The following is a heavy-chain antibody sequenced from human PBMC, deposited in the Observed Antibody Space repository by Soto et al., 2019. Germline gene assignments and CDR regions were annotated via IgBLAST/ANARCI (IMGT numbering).Heavy chain of an antibody. Sequence: PGGSLRLSCAASGFTVSTNDMNWVRQAPGKGLEWVSILCSGGAIYYADSVKGRFTISRDDSKNTLYLQMNSLRAEDTAVYYCAKFRIMSVFDKKVLPTAFDIWGQGTMVTVSS. V-gene: IGHV3-66*01. J-gene: IGHJ3*02. CDR3: AKFRIMSVFDKKVLPTAFDI. CDR2: LCSGGAI. CDR1: GFTVSTND. D-gene: IGHD2-21*01.